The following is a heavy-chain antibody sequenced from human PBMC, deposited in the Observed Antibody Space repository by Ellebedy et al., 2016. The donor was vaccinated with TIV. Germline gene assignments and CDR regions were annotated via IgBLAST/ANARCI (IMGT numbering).Heavy chain of an antibody. CDR1: GYTFTDYA. CDR3: GRGGKAWASLWFGDY. J-gene: IGHJ4*02. CDR2: INAGSGTR. D-gene: IGHD3-10*01. V-gene: IGHV1-3*01. Sequence: AASVKVSCKASGYTFTDYAMHWVRQAPGQRLEWMVWINAGSGTRKYSQKFQDRVTITRDTAASTAYMELSGLTSEDTAVYYCGRGGKAWASLWFGDYWGQGTLVTVSS.